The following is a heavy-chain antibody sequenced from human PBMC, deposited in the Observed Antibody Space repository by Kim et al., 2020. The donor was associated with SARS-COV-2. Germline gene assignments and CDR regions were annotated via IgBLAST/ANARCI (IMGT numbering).Heavy chain of an antibody. CDR1: GFTFSSYG. V-gene: IGHV3-30*18. CDR3: AKDLRVGYSYGLYYYYYYGMDV. Sequence: GGSLRLSCAASGFTFSSYGMHWVRQAPGKGLEWVAVISYDGSNKYYADSVKGRFTISRDNSKNTLYLQMNSLRAEDTAVYYCAKDLRVGYSYGLYYYYYYGMDVWGQGTTVTVSS. J-gene: IGHJ6*02. D-gene: IGHD5-18*01. CDR2: ISYDGSNK.